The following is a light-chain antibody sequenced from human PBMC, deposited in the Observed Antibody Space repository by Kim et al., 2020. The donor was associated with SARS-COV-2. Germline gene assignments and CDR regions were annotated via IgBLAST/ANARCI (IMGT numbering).Light chain of an antibody. J-gene: IGKJ1*01. CDR1: QSITNTY. Sequence: ELVLTQSPATLSLSPGERATLSCRATQSITNTYLAWYQQKPGQAPRLLIYGASSRATGIPDRFVGSGSGTDFTLTINRLEPDDFAVYYCQHYGSSPRTFGQGTKVEIK. V-gene: IGKV3-20*01. CDR3: QHYGSSPRT. CDR2: GAS.